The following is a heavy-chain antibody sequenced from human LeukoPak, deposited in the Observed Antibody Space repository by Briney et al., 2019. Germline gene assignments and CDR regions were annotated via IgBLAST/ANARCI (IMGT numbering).Heavy chain of an antibody. J-gene: IGHJ4*02. V-gene: IGHV5-51*01. CDR1: GYSFTSYW. Sequence: GESLKISCKVSGYSFTSYWIAWVRQMPGKGLECMGIIYPGDSDTRYSPSFQGQVTISADKSISTAYLQWSSLKASDTAMYYCARRRDLYSGSYYPFDYWGQGTLVTVSS. CDR2: IYPGDSDT. CDR3: ARRRDLYSGSYYPFDY. D-gene: IGHD1-26*01.